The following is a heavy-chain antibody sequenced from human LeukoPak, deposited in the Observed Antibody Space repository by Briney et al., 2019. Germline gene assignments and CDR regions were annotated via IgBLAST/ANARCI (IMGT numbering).Heavy chain of an antibody. J-gene: IGHJ6*02. Sequence: SETLSLTCSVSGGSISSYYWSWIRQPPVKALEWIGYIYYSGSSDFNPSLQSRVTISVDTSKNQFSLALSSVTAADTAVYYCARVSSGTYYYGLDVWGQGTTVIVSS. CDR2: IYYSGSS. CDR1: GGSISSYY. D-gene: IGHD1-1*01. CDR3: ARVSSGTYYYGLDV. V-gene: IGHV4-59*08.